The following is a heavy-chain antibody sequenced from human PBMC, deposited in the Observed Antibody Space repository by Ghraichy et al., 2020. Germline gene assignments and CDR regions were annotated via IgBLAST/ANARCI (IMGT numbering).Heavy chain of an antibody. CDR2: IYYSGST. J-gene: IGHJ4*02. Sequence: SETLSLTCTVSGGSISHYYWSWIRQPPGKGLEWIGYIYYSGSTKYNLSLKRRVTISVDTSKNQFSLKLRSVTAADTARYYCARVTYMSIFDYWGQGSLVTVSS. CDR1: GGSISHYY. D-gene: IGHD2-21*01. CDR3: ARVTYMSIFDY. V-gene: IGHV4-59*01.